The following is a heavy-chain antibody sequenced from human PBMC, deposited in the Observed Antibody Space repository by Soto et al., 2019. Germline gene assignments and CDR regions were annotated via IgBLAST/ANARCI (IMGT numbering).Heavy chain of an antibody. D-gene: IGHD3-22*01. Sequence: QVQLVQSGAEVKKPGASVKVSCKTSGYTFTSYGITWVRQAPGQGLEWMGWISAYNGNTNYAQKLQGRVTMTTDTSTSTAYMELRSLRSDDTAVYYCARTYYSDSGGYSSFDFWGQGTLVTVSS. V-gene: IGHV1-18*01. CDR2: ISAYNGNT. J-gene: IGHJ4*02. CDR1: GYTFTSYG. CDR3: ARTYYSDSGGYSSFDF.